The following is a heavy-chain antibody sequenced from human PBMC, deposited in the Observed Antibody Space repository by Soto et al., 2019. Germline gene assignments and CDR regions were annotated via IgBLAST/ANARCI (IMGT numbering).Heavy chain of an antibody. CDR3: ARDGEGLGIMRFYYYYGMDV. CDR1: GGSVSSCSYY. D-gene: IGHD7-27*01. V-gene: IGHV4-61*01. Sequence: SETLSLTCTVSGGSVSSCSYYWIWIRQPPWKGLEWIGYIYYSGSTNYNPSLKSRVTISVDTSKNQFSLKLSSVTAADTAVYYCARDGEGLGIMRFYYYYGMDVWGQGTTVTVSS. CDR2: IYYSGST. J-gene: IGHJ6*02.